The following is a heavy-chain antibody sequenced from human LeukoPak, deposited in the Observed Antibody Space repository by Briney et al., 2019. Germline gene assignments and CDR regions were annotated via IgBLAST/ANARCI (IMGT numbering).Heavy chain of an antibody. Sequence: PSETLSLICTVSGGSISSSSYYWGWIRQPPGKGLEWIGSIYYSGSTYYNPSLKSRVTISVDTSKNQFSLKLSSVTAADTAVYYCARVGDYYYYYGMDVWGQGTTVTVSS. CDR1: GGSISSSSYY. CDR2: IYYSGST. V-gene: IGHV4-39*07. CDR3: ARVGDYYYYYGMDV. D-gene: IGHD3-16*01. J-gene: IGHJ6*02.